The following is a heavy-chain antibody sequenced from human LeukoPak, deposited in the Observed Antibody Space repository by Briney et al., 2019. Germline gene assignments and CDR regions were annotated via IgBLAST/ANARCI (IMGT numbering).Heavy chain of an antibody. D-gene: IGHD3-3*01. V-gene: IGHV1-2*06. Sequence: ASVKVSCKASGYTFTGYYMHWVRQAPGQGLEWMGRINPNSGGTNYAQKFQGRVTMTRDTSISTAYMELSRLRSDDTAVYYCARGQYYDFWSGYGNWFDPWGQGTLVTVSS. J-gene: IGHJ5*02. CDR1: GYTFTGYY. CDR2: INPNSGGT. CDR3: ARGQYYDFWSGYGNWFDP.